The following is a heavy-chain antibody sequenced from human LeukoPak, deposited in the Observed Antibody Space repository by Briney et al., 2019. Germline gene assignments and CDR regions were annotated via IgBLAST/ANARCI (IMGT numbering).Heavy chain of an antibody. CDR1: GFTFSTFA. CDR2: ISSSSSYI. CDR3: ASASRDKTGDY. Sequence: PGGSLRLPCAASGFTFSTFAMIWVRQPPGKGLEWVSSISSSSSYIYYADSVKGRFTTSRDNAKNSLYLQMNSLRAEDTAVYYCASASRDKTGDYWGQGTLVTVSS. D-gene: IGHD3-10*01. J-gene: IGHJ4*02. V-gene: IGHV3-21*01.